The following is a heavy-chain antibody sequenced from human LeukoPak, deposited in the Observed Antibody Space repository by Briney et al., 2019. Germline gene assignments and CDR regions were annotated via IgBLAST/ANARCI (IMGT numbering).Heavy chain of an antibody. CDR1: GGSFSGYY. D-gene: IGHD6-6*01. Sequence: SETLSLTCAVYGGSFSGYYWSWIRQPPGKGLEWIGEINHSGSTNYNPSLKSRVTISVDTSKNQFSLKLSSVTAADTAVYYCARESIAARGFDYWGQGTLVTVSS. CDR3: ARESIAARGFDY. V-gene: IGHV4-34*01. CDR2: INHSGST. J-gene: IGHJ4*02.